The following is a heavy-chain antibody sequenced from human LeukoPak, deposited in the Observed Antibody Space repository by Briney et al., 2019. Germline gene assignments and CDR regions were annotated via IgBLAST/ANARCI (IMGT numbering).Heavy chain of an antibody. V-gene: IGHV6-1*01. Sequence: SQTLSLTCAISGDSVSSNSAAWNWVRQSPSRGLEWLGRTYYRSQWYNDYAVSVKSRINSTPNTSKNQFSLQLNSVTPEDTAVYYCARDYYCSSVSCSFDYWGQGTLVTVSS. J-gene: IGHJ4*02. CDR3: ARDYYCSSVSCSFDY. CDR1: GDSVSSNSAA. D-gene: IGHD2-2*01. CDR2: TYYRSQWYN.